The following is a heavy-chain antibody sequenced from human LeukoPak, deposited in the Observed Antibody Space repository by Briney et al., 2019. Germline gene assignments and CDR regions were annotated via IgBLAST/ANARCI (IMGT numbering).Heavy chain of an antibody. CDR2: INHSGST. J-gene: IGHJ3*02. CDR3: ASLLGTTDAFDI. Sequence: SETLSLTCAVYGGSFSGYYWSWIRQPPGKGLEWIGEINHSGSTNYNPSLKSRVTIPLDTSKNQFSLKLSSVTAADTAVYYCASLLGTTDAFDIWGQGTMVTVSS. V-gene: IGHV4-34*01. CDR1: GGSFSGYY. D-gene: IGHD1-7*01.